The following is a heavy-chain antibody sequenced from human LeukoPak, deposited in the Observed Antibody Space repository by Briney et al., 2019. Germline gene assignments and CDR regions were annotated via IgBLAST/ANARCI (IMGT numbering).Heavy chain of an antibody. J-gene: IGHJ4*02. CDR1: GFTFSSYW. Sequence: GGSLRLSCAASGFTFSSYWMSWVRQAPGKGLEWVANIKQDGSEKYYVDSVKGRFTISRDHAKNSLYLQMTSLTAEDTAVYYCARSQWLADRYFDYWGQGTLVTVSS. CDR3: ARSQWLADRYFDY. CDR2: IKQDGSEK. V-gene: IGHV3-7*03. D-gene: IGHD6-19*01.